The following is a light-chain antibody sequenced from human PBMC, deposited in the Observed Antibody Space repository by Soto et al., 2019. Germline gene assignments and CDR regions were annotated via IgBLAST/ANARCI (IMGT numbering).Light chain of an antibody. CDR3: AAWDDSLMGV. CDR2: VNSDGGH. V-gene: IGLV4-69*02. Sequence: QSVLTQSPSASASLGASVKLTCTLSSGHSNYVIAWHQQQPEKGPRYLMKVNSDGGHSKGDGIPDRFSGSSSGAERYLTISSLQSEDEADYYCAAWDDSLMGVFGGGTKLTVL. J-gene: IGLJ3*02. CDR1: SGHSNYV.